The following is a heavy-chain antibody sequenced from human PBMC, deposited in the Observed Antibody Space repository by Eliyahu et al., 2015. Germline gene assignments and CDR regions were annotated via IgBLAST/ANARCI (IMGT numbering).Heavy chain of an antibody. J-gene: IGHJ2*01. D-gene: IGHD4-17*01. CDR3: AREGTATVNGWYFDL. CDR2: INHSGST. CDR1: GGSFSGYY. V-gene: IGHV4-34*01. Sequence: QVQLQQWGAGLLKPSETLSLTCAVYGGSFSGYYWSWIRQPPGKGLEWIGEINHSGSTNYNPSLKSRVTISVDTSKNQFSLKLSSVTAADTAVYYCAREGTATVNGWYFDLWGRGTLVTVSS.